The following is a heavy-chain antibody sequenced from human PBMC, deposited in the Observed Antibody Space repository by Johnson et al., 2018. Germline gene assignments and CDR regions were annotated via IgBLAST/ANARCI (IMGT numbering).Heavy chain of an antibody. CDR3: ARVRGYCSSTSCDRFYFYYGMDV. CDR1: GGSFSGYY. Sequence: QVQLQQWGAGLLKPSETRSLTCAVYGGSFSGYYWSWIRQPPGKGLEWIGAINHSGSTNYNPYLKSRVTISVDTAKNQFSLKLSSVTAADTAVYYWARVRGYCSSTSCDRFYFYYGMDVWGQGTTVTVSS. V-gene: IGHV4-34*01. CDR2: INHSGST. D-gene: IGHD2-2*02. J-gene: IGHJ6*02.